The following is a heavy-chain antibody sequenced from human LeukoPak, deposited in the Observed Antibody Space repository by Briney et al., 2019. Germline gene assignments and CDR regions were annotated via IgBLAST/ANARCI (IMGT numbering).Heavy chain of an antibody. CDR2: ISGSYGST. CDR1: GFTFSSYA. Sequence: GGSLRLSCAASGFTFSSYAMSWVRQAPGKGLEWVSGISGSYGSTYYADSVKGRFTISRDNSKNKLYLQMNSLRAEDTAVYYCAKDFRIGYSAHFDYWGQGALVTVSS. D-gene: IGHD2-21*01. V-gene: IGHV3-23*01. CDR3: AKDFRIGYSAHFDY. J-gene: IGHJ4*02.